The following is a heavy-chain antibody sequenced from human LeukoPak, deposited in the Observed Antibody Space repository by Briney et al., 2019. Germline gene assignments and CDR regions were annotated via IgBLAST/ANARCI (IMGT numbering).Heavy chain of an antibody. J-gene: IGHJ4*02. CDR1: GFTFSNGW. V-gene: IGHV3-15*01. Sequence: GGSLRLSCAASGFTFSNGWMNWVRQAPGKGLEWVGCIKSKTDGGTTDYAAPVKGRFTISRDDSKNTLYLQMNSLKTEDTGVYYCATVQWPNWGQGTLVTVSS. CDR2: IKSKTDGGTT. CDR3: ATVQWPN. D-gene: IGHD6-19*01.